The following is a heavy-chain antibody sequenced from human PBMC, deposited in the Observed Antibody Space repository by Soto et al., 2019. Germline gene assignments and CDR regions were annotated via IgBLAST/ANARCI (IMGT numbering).Heavy chain of an antibody. CDR1: GSPFSDYA. D-gene: IGHD2-2*01. CDR3: ARDSEYCSSASCLRWFDP. CDR2: LSGSGNYL. J-gene: IGHJ5*02. Sequence: GGSLRLSCVDSGSPFSDYAMSWVRQAQGKGLEWVSSLSGSGNYLYYADSVKGRFTISRDNAKNSLYLQMNSLRAEDTAVYYCARDSEYCSSASCLRWFDPWGQGTLVTVSS. V-gene: IGHV3-21*01.